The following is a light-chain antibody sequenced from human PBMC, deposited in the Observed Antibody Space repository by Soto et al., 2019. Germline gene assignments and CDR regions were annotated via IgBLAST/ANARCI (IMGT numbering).Light chain of an antibody. CDR2: GAS. Sequence: EIVMTQSPATLSVSPGERATLSCRASQSVSSNLAWYQQKPGQAPRLLIYGASTRATGIPARVSGSGSGTDFTLIISSLEPEDFAVYYCQQRSNWPTFGQGTRLEIK. CDR1: QSVSSN. J-gene: IGKJ5*01. V-gene: IGKV3-11*01. CDR3: QQRSNWPT.